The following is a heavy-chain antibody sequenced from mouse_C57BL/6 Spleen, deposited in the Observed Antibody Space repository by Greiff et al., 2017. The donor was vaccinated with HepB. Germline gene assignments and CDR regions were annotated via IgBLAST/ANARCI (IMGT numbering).Heavy chain of an antibody. Sequence: QVQLQQSGAELVKPGASVKISCKASGYAFSSYWMNWVKQRPGKGLEWIGQIYPGDGDTNYNGKFKGKATLTADKSSSTAYMQLSSLTSEDSAVYFCARQGDSSGYVAYWGQGTLVTVSA. D-gene: IGHD3-2*02. CDR1: GYAFSSYW. J-gene: IGHJ3*01. CDR2: IYPGDGDT. CDR3: ARQGDSSGYVAY. V-gene: IGHV1-80*01.